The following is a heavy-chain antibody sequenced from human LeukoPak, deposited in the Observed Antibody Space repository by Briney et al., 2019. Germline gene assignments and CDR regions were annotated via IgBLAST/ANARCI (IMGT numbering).Heavy chain of an antibody. CDR3: AMIGTTSSFDY. CDR2: ISYDGSNK. V-gene: IGHV3-30*04. Sequence: GGSLRLSCAASGFTFSSYAMHWVRQAPGKGLEWVAVISYDGSNKYYADSVKGRFTISRDNSKNTLYLQMNSLRAEDTAVYYCAMIGTTSSFDYWGQGTLVTVSS. J-gene: IGHJ4*02. D-gene: IGHD1-1*01. CDR1: GFTFSSYA.